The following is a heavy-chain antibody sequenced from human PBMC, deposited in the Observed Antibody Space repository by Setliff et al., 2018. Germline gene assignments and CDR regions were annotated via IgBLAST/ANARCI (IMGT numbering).Heavy chain of an antibody. CDR2: MNPNSGNT. Sequence: ASVKVSCKASGYTFTSYDINWVRQATGQGLEQMGWMNPNSGNTGYAQKFQGRVTMTRNTSISTAYMELSRLRSDDTAVYYCARDRDSSCYPYYFDYWGQGMLVTVSS. CDR1: GYTFTSYD. CDR3: ARDRDSSCYPYYFDY. D-gene: IGHD3-22*01. V-gene: IGHV1-8*02. J-gene: IGHJ4*02.